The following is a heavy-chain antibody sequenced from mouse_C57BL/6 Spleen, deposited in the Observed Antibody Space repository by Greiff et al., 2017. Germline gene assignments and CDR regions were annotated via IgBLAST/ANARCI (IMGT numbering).Heavy chain of an antibody. CDR2: INPSNGGT. D-gene: IGHD1-1*01. Sequence: QVHVKQPGTELVKPGASVKLSCKASGYTFTSYWMHWVKQRPGQGLEWIGNINPSNGGTNYNEKFKSKATLTVDKSSSTAYMQLSSLTSEDSAVYYCARSGYYGREDFDYRGQGTTLTVSS. CDR1: GYTFTSYW. V-gene: IGHV1-53*01. CDR3: ARSGYYGREDFDY. J-gene: IGHJ2*01.